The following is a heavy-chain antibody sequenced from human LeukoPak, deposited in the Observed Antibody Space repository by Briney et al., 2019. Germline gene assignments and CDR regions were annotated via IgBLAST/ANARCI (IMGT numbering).Heavy chain of an antibody. J-gene: IGHJ4*02. Sequence: GGSLRPSCAASGFSFSNYPMTWVRQAPEKGLEWVSAISATGDSTYYADSVKGRFSISRDNSKKTLYLQMNSLTDEDTAVYYCAKFSLTTVNNPPNYFDYWGQGTLVTVSS. D-gene: IGHD4-11*01. CDR1: GFSFSNYP. CDR3: AKFSLTTVNNPPNYFDY. V-gene: IGHV3-23*01. CDR2: ISATGDST.